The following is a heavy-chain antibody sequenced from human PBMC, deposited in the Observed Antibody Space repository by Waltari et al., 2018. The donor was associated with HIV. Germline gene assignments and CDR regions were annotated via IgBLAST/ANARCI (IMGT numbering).Heavy chain of an antibody. Sequence: QVQLQESGPGLVKPSETLSLTCTVPSGSISSSSSYWGWIRQPPGRGLEWIGNIYDSGSTYYNPSLKSRVTISVDTSKNQFSLKLSSVTAADTAVYYCANLPFVYFDYWGQGTLVTVSS. V-gene: IGHV4-39*01. J-gene: IGHJ4*02. CDR1: SGSISSSSSY. CDR3: ANLPFVYFDY. CDR2: IYDSGST.